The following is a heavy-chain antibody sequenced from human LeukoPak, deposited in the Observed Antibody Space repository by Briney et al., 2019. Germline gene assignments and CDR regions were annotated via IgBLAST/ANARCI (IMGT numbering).Heavy chain of an antibody. J-gene: IGHJ3*02. Sequence: GGSLRLSCEASGFTFSYYSMNWVRQAPGKGLEWVSSISSSSSYIYYADSVKGRFTISRDNAKNSLYLQMNSLRAEDTAVYYCARGRSRDAFDIWGQGTMVTVSS. D-gene: IGHD3-10*01. CDR1: GFTFSYYS. CDR3: ARGRSRDAFDI. V-gene: IGHV3-21*01. CDR2: ISSSSSYI.